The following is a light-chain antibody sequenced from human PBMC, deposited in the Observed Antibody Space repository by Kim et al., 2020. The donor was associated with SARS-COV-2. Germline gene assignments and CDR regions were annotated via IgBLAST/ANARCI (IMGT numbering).Light chain of an antibody. Sequence: PASISCRSSQSLLHTNGYNYLDWYVQRPGQSPQLLIYLGSNRASGVPDRFTGSGSGTDFTLKISRVEADDVGIYYCMQALQTRATFGQGTKVDIK. CDR3: MQALQTRAT. V-gene: IGKV2-28*01. J-gene: IGKJ1*01. CDR1: QSLLHTNGYNY. CDR2: LGS.